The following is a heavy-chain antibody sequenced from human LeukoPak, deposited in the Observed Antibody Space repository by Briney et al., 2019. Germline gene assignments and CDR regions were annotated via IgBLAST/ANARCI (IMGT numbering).Heavy chain of an antibody. CDR3: ARDHYYGSGSYTAFDF. D-gene: IGHD3-10*01. J-gene: IGHJ4*02. CDR2: ISYDGSNK. Sequence: GGSLRLSCAASGFSFSNYAIHWVRQAPGKGLEWVAVISYDGSNKYYAGSVKGRFTISRDNSKNTLYLQVNSLRGEDTAVYYCARDHYYGSGSYTAFDFWGQGTLVTVSS. CDR1: GFSFSNYA. V-gene: IGHV3-30*04.